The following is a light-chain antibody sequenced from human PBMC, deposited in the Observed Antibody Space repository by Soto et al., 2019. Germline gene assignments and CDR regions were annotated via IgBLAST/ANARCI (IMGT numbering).Light chain of an antibody. CDR3: QQLKT. V-gene: IGKV3-11*01. CDR1: QSVSSY. Sequence: EIVLKQSPSTLSLNPGERATLSCRASQSVSSYLAWYQQKPGQAPRLLIYDASNRATGIPVRFSGSGSGTDFTLTISRLEPEDFAVYYCQQLKTFGQGTKVDIK. J-gene: IGKJ1*01. CDR2: DAS.